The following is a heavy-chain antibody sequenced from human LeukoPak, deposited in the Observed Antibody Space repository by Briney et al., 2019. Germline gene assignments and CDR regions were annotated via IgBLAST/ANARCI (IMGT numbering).Heavy chain of an antibody. V-gene: IGHV4-4*07. CDR2: IYTSGST. J-gene: IGHJ6*02. CDR3: ARDKLYYGSGRYYYGMDV. CDR1: GGSISSYY. Sequence: SETLSLTCTVSGGSISSYYWSWIRQPAGKGLEWIGRIYTSGSTNYNPSLKSRVTMSVYTSKNQFSLKLSSVTAADTAVYYCARDKLYYGSGRYYYGMDVWGQGTTVTVS. D-gene: IGHD3-10*01.